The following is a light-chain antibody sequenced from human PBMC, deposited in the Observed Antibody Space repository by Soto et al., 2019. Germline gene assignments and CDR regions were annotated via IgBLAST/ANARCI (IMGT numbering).Light chain of an antibody. CDR3: CSYTDGSSLL. J-gene: IGLJ3*02. CDR2: EGN. Sequence: QPVLTQPASVSESPGQSISISCGGGRNDIGTYNLVSWYQQHPGKAPKLIIYEGNKRPSGVSNRFSGSRSGNTASLTISGLQAEDEADYYCCSYTDGSSLLFGGGTQLTV. V-gene: IGLV2-23*01. CDR1: RNDIGTYNL.